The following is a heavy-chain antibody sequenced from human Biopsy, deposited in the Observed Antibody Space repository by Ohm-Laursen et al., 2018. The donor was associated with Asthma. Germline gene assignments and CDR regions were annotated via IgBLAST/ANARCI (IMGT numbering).Heavy chain of an antibody. V-gene: IGHV4-34*01. CDR2: THPSGYT. Sequence: SDTLSLTCAVYGGSFSSNYWSWIRQTPGKGLEWLGDTHPSGYTNYNPSLSSRLTLSVDTSKNQYSLRLPSVTAADTAVYYCARGSSSRLSQWELLVSGGKRAHSYYGMDVWAKGPRSLSP. D-gene: IGHD1-26*01. CDR1: GGSFSSNY. CDR3: ARGSSSRLSQWELLVSGGKRAHSYYGMDV. J-gene: IGHJ6*02.